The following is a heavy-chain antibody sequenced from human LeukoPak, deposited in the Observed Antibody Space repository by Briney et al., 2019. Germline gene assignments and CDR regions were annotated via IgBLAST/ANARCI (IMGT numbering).Heavy chain of an antibody. CDR2: IIPIFGTA. J-gene: IGHJ4*02. D-gene: IGHD3-22*01. Sequence: ASVTVSCKASGGTFSSYAISWVRQAPGQGLEWMGGIIPIFGTANYAQKFQGRVTITADESTSTAYMELSSLRSEDTAVYYCARASYDSSGYYQKGYFDYWGQGTLVTVSS. CDR3: ARASYDSSGYYQKGYFDY. V-gene: IGHV1-69*13. CDR1: GGTFSSYA.